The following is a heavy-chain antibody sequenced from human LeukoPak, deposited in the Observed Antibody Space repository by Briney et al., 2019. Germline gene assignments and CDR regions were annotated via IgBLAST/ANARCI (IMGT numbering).Heavy chain of an antibody. D-gene: IGHD3-3*01. CDR2: IYYSGST. V-gene: IGHV4-61*08. CDR3: ARAAAHYDFWSGYFPRYYFDY. CDR1: GGSISSGGYY. Sequence: SETLSLTCTVSGGSISSGGYYWSWIRQHPGKGLEWIGYIYYSGSTNYNPSLKSRVTISVDTSKNQFSLKLSSVTAADTAVYYCARAAAHYDFWSGYFPRYYFDYWGQGTLVTVSS. J-gene: IGHJ4*02.